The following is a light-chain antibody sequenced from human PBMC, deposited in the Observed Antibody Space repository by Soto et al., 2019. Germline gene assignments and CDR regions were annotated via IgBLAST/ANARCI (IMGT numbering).Light chain of an antibody. CDR3: TSYTSSITYV. CDR1: SIEVGGYNY. V-gene: IGLV2-14*01. CDR2: EVN. J-gene: IGLJ1*01. Sequence: QSALTQPASVSGSPGQSITISCTGTSIEVGGYNYVSWYQQHPGKAPKLIIYEVNNRPSGVSNRFSGSKSGNTASLTISGLQAEDEADYYCTSYTSSITYVFGTGTKLTVL.